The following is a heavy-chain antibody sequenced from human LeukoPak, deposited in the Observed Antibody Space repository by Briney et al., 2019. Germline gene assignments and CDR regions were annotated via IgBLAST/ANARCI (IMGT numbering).Heavy chain of an antibody. CDR2: ISYDGSNK. CDR1: GFTFSSYA. CDR3: ASGTYYYDSSGYYYQYFDY. V-gene: IGHV3-30*04. J-gene: IGHJ4*02. Sequence: GGSLRLSCAASGFTFSSYAMHWVRQAPGKVLEWVAVISYDGSNKYCADSVKGRFTISRDNSKNTLYLQMNSLRAEDTAVYYCASGTYYYDSSGYYYQYFDYWGQGTLVTVSS. D-gene: IGHD3-22*01.